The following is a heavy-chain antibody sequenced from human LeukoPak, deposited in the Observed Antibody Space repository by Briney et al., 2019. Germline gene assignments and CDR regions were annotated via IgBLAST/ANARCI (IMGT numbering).Heavy chain of an antibody. CDR2: ISSSSSYI. J-gene: IGHJ4*02. D-gene: IGHD2-8*01. CDR3: ARYSYLGYGTFDY. CDR1: GFTFSSYS. V-gene: IGHV3-21*01. Sequence: PGGSLRLSCAASGFTFSSYSMNWVRQAPGKGLEWVSSISSSSSYIYYADSVKGRFTISRDNAKNSLYLQMNSLRAEDTAVYYCARYSYLGYGTFDYWGPGTLVTVSS.